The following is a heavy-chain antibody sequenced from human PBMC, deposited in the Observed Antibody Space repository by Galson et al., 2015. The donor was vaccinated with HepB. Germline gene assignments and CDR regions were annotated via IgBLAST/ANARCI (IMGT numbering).Heavy chain of an antibody. Sequence: SVKVSCKASGYTFTSYYMHWVRQAPGQGLEWMGIINPSGGSTSYAQKFQGRVTMTRDTSTSTVYMELSRLRSEDTAVYYCAREGGTAYYDILTGYYNDPYYYYGMDVWGQGTTVTVSS. CDR3: AREGGTAYYDILTGYYNDPYYYYGMDV. CDR2: INPSGGST. D-gene: IGHD3-9*01. CDR1: GYTFTSYY. V-gene: IGHV1-46*01. J-gene: IGHJ6*02.